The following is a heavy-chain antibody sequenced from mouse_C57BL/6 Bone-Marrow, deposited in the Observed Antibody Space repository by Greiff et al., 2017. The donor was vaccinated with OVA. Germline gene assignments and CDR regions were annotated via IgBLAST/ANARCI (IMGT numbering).Heavy chain of an antibody. J-gene: IGHJ3*01. V-gene: IGHV10-1*01. CDR2: IRSKSNNYST. CDR3: VRHSWFAY. CDR1: GFSFNTYA. Sequence: EVQVVESGGGLVQPKGSLKLSCAASGFSFNTYAMNWVRQAPGTGLEWVARIRSKSNNYSTSYSVSVKDRFTISKDDSERMLYLKMNKVDAEDTARYYCVRHSWFAYWGQGTLVTVSA.